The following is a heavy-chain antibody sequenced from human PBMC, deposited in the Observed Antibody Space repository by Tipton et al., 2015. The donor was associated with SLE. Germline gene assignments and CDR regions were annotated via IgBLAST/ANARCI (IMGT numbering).Heavy chain of an antibody. CDR3: AREER. CDR2: IYHSGST. D-gene: IGHD5-24*01. V-gene: IGHV4-38-2*02. Sequence: TLSLTCTVSGGSISSDFWSWIRQPPGKGLEWIGSIYHSGSTYYNPSLKSRVTISVDTSKNQFSLRLSSVTAADTAVYYCAREERWGQGTMVTLSS. CDR1: GGSISSDF. J-gene: IGHJ3*01.